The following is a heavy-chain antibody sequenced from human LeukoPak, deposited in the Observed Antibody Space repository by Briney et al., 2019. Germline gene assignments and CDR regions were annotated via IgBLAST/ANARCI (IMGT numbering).Heavy chain of an antibody. Sequence: SETLSLTCAVYGGSFSGYYWSWIRQPPGKGLEWIGEINHSGSIYYNPSLKSRVTISVDTSKNQFSLKLSSVTAADTAVYYCARAYYDSSEAVFDYWGQGTLVTVSS. V-gene: IGHV4-34*01. J-gene: IGHJ4*02. CDR1: GGSFSGYY. D-gene: IGHD3-22*01. CDR2: INHSGSI. CDR3: ARAYYDSSEAVFDY.